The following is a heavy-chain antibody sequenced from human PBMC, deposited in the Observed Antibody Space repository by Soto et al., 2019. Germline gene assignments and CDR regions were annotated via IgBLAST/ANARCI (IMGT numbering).Heavy chain of an antibody. V-gene: IGHV3-53*01. CDR1: GFTVSSNY. CDR3: AREVLYYDSSGYYETNYGMDV. CDR2: IYSGGST. J-gene: IGHJ6*02. D-gene: IGHD3-22*01. Sequence: GGSLRLSCAASGFTVSSNYMSWVRQAPGKGLEWVSVIYSGGSTYYADSVKGRFTISRDNSKNTLYLRMNSLRAEDTAVYYCAREVLYYDSSGYYETNYGMDVWGQGTTVTVS.